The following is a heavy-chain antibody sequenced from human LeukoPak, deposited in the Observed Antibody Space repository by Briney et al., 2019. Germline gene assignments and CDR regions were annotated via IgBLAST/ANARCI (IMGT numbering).Heavy chain of an antibody. V-gene: IGHV3-64D*09. CDR3: VRDGTRGYCSGGTCHWYFDL. D-gene: IGHD2-15*01. CDR2: ISPNGGNT. J-gene: IGHJ2*01. Sequence: GGSLSLSCSASGFTFSTYAIHWVRQAPGKGLEYVSAISPNGGNTNYADSVKGGFTISRDNSKNTLYLQMSSLRAEDTAVYYCVRDGTRGYCSGGTCHWYFDLWGRGTLVTVSS. CDR1: GFTFSTYA.